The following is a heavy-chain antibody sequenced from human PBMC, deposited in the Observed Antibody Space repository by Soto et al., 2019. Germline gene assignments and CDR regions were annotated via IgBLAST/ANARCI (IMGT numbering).Heavy chain of an antibody. Sequence: QVQLQESGPGLVKPSQTLSLTCTVSGGSISSGGYYWSWIRQHPGKGLEWIGYIYYSGSTYYNPSLKSRVTISVDTSKNQFSLKLSSVTAVDTAVYYCARGGTGDSSGYFPLPLDYWGQGTLVTVSS. J-gene: IGHJ4*02. D-gene: IGHD3-22*01. V-gene: IGHV4-31*03. CDR3: ARGGTGDSSGYFPLPLDY. CDR2: IYYSGST. CDR1: GGSISSGGYY.